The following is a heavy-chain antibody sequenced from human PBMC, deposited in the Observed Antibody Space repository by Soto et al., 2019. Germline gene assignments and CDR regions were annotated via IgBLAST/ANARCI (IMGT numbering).Heavy chain of an antibody. D-gene: IGHD2-15*01. J-gene: IGHJ6*03. CDR2: ISGSGGST. Sequence: GGSLRLSCAASGFTFSSYAMSWVRQAPGKGLEWVSAISGSGGSTYYADSVKGRFTISRDNSKNTLYLQMNSLRAEDTAVYYCAKIGCSGGSCYSAYYYYYYMDVWGKGTTVTVSS. V-gene: IGHV3-23*01. CDR3: AKIGCSGGSCYSAYYYYYYMDV. CDR1: GFTFSSYA.